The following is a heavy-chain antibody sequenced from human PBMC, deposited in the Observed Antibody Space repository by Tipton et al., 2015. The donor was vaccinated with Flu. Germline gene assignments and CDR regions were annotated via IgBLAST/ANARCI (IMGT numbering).Heavy chain of an antibody. V-gene: IGHV4-31*03. CDR1: GDSIRSGGVY. Sequence: GLVKPSQTLSLTCTVSGDSIRSGGVYWSWIRQRPGKGLEWLGGIYYSGSTYYNPSLESRLTISVDTSKNQFSLKVKSVTAADTAVYYCARDPSLGMPDYLDFWGQGTLVTTSS. J-gene: IGHJ4*02. CDR3: ARDPSLGMPDYLDF. D-gene: IGHD2-2*01. CDR2: IYYSGST.